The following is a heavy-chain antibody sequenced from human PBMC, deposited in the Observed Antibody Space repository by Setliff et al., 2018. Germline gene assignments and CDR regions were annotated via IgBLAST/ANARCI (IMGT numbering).Heavy chain of an antibody. J-gene: IGHJ4*02. V-gene: IGHV4-39*01. Sequence: SETLSLTCTVSGASLNSGTYYWGWIRQPPGKGLEWIGRIYYRGDTYYNASLKGRLTISVDTAQNQLSLRLTSVTAADTAIYYCARTGTYRYFDYWGQGALVTVSS. D-gene: IGHD1-1*01. CDR3: ARTGTYRYFDY. CDR2: IYYRGDT. CDR1: GASLNSGTYY.